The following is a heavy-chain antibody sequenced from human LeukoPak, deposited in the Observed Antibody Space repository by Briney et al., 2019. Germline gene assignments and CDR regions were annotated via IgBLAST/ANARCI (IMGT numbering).Heavy chain of an antibody. Sequence: GGSLRLSCAASGFTFSNSAMTWVRQAPGKGLEWVSTISAGGSTYYADSVKGRFTISRDNSKNTLYLQMNSLRAEDTAVYYCAKVFSGGNSIVDYWGQGTLVTVSS. V-gene: IGHV3-23*01. CDR3: AKVFSGGNSIVDY. CDR1: GFTFSNSA. J-gene: IGHJ4*02. D-gene: IGHD4-23*01. CDR2: ISAGGST.